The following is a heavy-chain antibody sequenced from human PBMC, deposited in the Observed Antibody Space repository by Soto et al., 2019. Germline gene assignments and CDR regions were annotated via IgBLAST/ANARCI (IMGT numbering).Heavy chain of an antibody. D-gene: IGHD3-9*01. V-gene: IGHV3-30*18. CDR2: ISCDGSNK. CDR3: AKDWSSKRGRITIFYSGMDV. CDR1: GFTFSSYG. Sequence: PGGSLRLSCAASGFTFSSYGMYWVRQAPGKGLEWVAVISCDGSNKYYADSVKGRFTISRDNSKNTLYLQMNSLRAEDTAVYYCAKDWSSKRGRITIFYSGMDVWGQGTTVTVSS. J-gene: IGHJ6*02.